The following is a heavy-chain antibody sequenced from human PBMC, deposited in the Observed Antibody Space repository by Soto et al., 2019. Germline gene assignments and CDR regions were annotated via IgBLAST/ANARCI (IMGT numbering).Heavy chain of an antibody. J-gene: IGHJ4*02. D-gene: IGHD2-15*01. V-gene: IGHV3-23*01. CDR1: EFPFSSYA. Sequence: GGPLRLSCAAFEFPFSSYAMSRVIQGPGKGLEWVSGISGTGGNTYYADSVKGRFTISRDNSKNTLYLQMSSLRAEDTALYYCAKVRSGSGDFDYWGQGTLVTVSS. CDR2: ISGTGGNT. CDR3: AKVRSGSGDFDY.